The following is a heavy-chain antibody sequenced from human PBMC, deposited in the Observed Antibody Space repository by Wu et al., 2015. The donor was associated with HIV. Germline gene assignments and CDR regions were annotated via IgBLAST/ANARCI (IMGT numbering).Heavy chain of an antibody. CDR1: GYTFSAYD. D-gene: IGHD3-22*01. V-gene: IGHV1-8*01. Sequence: QVQLVQSETEMKKPGASLKVSCKASGYTFSAYDINWVRQAPGQGLEWVGWMNPNSGNTGYPQKFQGRVTMTRDTSISTAYMELSSLKSEDTAVYYCARAASFFYDKHGYYRNWHFDVWGRGTLVAVSS. CDR3: ARAASFFYDKHGYYRNWHFDV. J-gene: IGHJ2*01. CDR2: MNPNSGNT.